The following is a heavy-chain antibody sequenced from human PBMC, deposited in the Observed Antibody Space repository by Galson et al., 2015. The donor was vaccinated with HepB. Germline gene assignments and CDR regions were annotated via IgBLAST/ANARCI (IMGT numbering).Heavy chain of an antibody. V-gene: IGHV1-69-2*01. CDR1: GYTFTDYY. J-gene: IGHJ3*02. CDR3: ATARGVVVPADTRIAAAGTTQDAFDI. Sequence: VKVSCKVSGYTFTDYYMHWVQQAPGKGLEWMGLVDPEDGETIYAEKFQGRVTITADTSTDTAYMELSSLRSEDTAVYYCATARGVVVPADTRIAAAGTTQDAFDIWGQGTMVTVSS. CDR2: VDPEDGET. D-gene: IGHD6-13*01.